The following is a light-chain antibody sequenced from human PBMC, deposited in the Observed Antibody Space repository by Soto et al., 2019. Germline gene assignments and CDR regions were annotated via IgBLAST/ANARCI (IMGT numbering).Light chain of an antibody. J-gene: IGKJ4*01. Sequence: EIVMTQSPATLSVSPGETATVSCRASQSVGSNLAWYRQRPGQAPRLLIYGASSRATDIPARFSGSGFGTDFTLTISSLQSEDFAVYYCQQYNNWQPITFGGGTKVDIK. CDR2: GAS. CDR3: QQYNNWQPIT. V-gene: IGKV3-15*01. CDR1: QSVGSN.